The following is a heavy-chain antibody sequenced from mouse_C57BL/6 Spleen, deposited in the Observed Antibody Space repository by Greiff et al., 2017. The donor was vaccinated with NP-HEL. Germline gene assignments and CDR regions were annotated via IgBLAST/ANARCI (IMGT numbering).Heavy chain of an antibody. D-gene: IGHD4-1*01. J-gene: IGHJ4*01. CDR1: GYTFTSYW. Sequence: QVHVKQPGAELVKPGASVKMSCKASGYTFTSYWITWVKQRPGQGLEWIGVIYPGSGSTNYNEKFKSKATLTVDTSSSTAYMQLSSLTSEDSAVYYCARWAGTSDYAMDYWGQGTSVTVSS. V-gene: IGHV1-55*01. CDR3: ARWAGTSDYAMDY. CDR2: IYPGSGST.